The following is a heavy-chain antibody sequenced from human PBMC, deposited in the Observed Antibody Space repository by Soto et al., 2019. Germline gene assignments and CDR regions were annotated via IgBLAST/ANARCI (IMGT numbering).Heavy chain of an antibody. D-gene: IGHD7-27*01. J-gene: IGHJ6*02. CDR1: GFTFSSYG. V-gene: IGHV3-30*18. CDR3: AKSPRPRSGDQDYYYGMDV. CDR2: ISYDGSNK. Sequence: GGSLRLSCAASGFTFSSYGMHWVRQAPGKGLEWVAVISYDGSNKYYADSVKGRFTISRVNSKNTLYLQMNSLRAEDTAVYYCAKSPRPRSGDQDYYYGMDVWGQGTTVTVSS.